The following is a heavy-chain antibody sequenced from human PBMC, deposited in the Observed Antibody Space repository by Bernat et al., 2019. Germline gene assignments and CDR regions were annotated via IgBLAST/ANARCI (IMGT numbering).Heavy chain of an antibody. Sequence: QVQLQQSGPGLVKPSQTLSLTCAISGDSVSSNNVAWNWIRQSPSSGLEWLGRTYYRSKWYNDYAVSGKSRRTISPDTSKIRFSLQMNSVTPKETAVYYCARGDLFDPWGQGTLVTVSS. J-gene: IGHJ5*02. CDR2: TYYRSKWYN. CDR1: GDSVSSNNVA. V-gene: IGHV6-1*01. CDR3: ARGDLFDP.